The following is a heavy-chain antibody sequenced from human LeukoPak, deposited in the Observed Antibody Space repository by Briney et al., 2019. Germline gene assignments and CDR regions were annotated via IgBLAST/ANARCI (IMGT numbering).Heavy chain of an antibody. Sequence: LXLSXAASGFTFSDYCMSWVRQAPGKXREWVAYISSSGRTIYYAGSVKGRFTISRDNANNSLYLQMNSLRAEDTAVYYCARDGGIAAAGDAFDIWGQGTMVTVSS. CDR1: GFTFSDYC. J-gene: IGHJ3*02. V-gene: IGHV3-11*01. CDR2: ISSSGRTI. D-gene: IGHD6-13*01. CDR3: ARDGGIAAAGDAFDI.